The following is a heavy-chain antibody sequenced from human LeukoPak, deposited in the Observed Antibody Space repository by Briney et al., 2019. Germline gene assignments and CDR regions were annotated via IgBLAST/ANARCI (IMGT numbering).Heavy chain of an antibody. CDR3: SRVGTYYYDSSGYS. V-gene: IGHV1-69*04. Sequence: SVKVSCKASGGTFSSYAISWVRQAPGEGLEWRGRIIPILGIANYAQKFQGRVTITADKSTSTAYMQLSSRRSEDTAVYYCSRVGTYYYDSSGYSWGQGTLVTVSS. CDR1: GGTFSSYA. J-gene: IGHJ5*02. CDR2: IIPILGIA. D-gene: IGHD3-22*01.